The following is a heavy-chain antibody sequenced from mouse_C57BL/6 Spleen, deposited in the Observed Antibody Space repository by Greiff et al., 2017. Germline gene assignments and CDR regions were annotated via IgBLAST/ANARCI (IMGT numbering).Heavy chain of an antibody. V-gene: IGHV1-69*01. J-gene: IGHJ2*01. CDR3: ASGDGYDGGYYFDY. D-gene: IGHD2-2*01. Sequence: VQLQQPGAELVMPGASVKLSCKASGYTFTSYWMHWVKQRPGQGLEWIGEIDPSDSYTNYNQKFKGKSTLTVDKSSSTAYMQLSSLTSEDSAVYYCASGDGYDGGYYFDYWGQGTTLTVSS. CDR1: GYTFTSYW. CDR2: IDPSDSYT.